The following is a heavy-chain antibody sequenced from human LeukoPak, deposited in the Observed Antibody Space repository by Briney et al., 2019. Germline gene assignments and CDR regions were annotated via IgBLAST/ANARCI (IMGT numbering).Heavy chain of an antibody. CDR2: ISYDGSNK. J-gene: IGHJ4*02. Sequence: GGSLRLSCAASGFTFSSYGMHWVRQAPGKGLEWVAVISYDGSNKYYADSMKGRFTISRDNSKNTLYLQMNSLRAEDTAVYYCARVRPIYDFWSGFLDYWGQGTLVTVSS. D-gene: IGHD3-3*01. CDR1: GFTFSSYG. V-gene: IGHV3-30*19. CDR3: ARVRPIYDFWSGFLDY.